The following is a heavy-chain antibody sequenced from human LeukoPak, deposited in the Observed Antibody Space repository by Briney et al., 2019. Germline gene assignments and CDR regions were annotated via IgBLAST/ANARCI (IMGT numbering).Heavy chain of an antibody. CDR1: GGSISSTTYY. CDR3: ARDYGGNSYYFDY. V-gene: IGHV4-39*02. J-gene: IGHJ4*02. D-gene: IGHD4-23*01. Sequence: SETLFLTCTVSGGSISSTTYYWGWIRQPPGKGLEWIGSIYYSGSTYYNPSLQSRVTISVDTSKDQFSVKLSSVTATDTAIYYCARDYGGNSYYFDYWGQGTLVTVSS. CDR2: IYYSGST.